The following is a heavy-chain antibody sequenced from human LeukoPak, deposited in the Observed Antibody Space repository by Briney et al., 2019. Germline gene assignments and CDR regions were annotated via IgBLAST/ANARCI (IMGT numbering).Heavy chain of an antibody. Sequence: SETLSLTCTVSGGSISSYYWSWIRQPPGKGLELIGYIYDSGSTNYNPSLKSRVTISLDTSKNQFSLKLSSVTAADTAVYYCARRYYDFWSGSPGPFDYWGQGTLVTVSS. J-gene: IGHJ4*02. CDR3: ARRYYDFWSGSPGPFDY. V-gene: IGHV4-59*01. D-gene: IGHD3-3*01. CDR2: IYDSGST. CDR1: GGSISSYY.